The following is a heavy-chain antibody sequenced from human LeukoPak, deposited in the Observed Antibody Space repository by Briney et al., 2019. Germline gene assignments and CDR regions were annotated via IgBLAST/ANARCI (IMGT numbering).Heavy chain of an antibody. CDR2: MNPNSGNT. D-gene: IGHD3-3*01. CDR3: ARGWRFLEWLSGYYGMDV. J-gene: IGHJ6*02. Sequence: ASVKVSCKASGHTFTSYDINWVRQATGQGLEWMGWMNPNSGNTGYAQKFQGRVTMTRNTSISTAYMELSSLRSEDTAVYYCARGWRFLEWLSGYYGMDVWGQGTTVTVSS. CDR1: GHTFTSYD. V-gene: IGHV1-8*01.